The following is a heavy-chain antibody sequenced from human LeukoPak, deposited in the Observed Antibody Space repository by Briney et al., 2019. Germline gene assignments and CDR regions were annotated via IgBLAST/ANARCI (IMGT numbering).Heavy chain of an antibody. Sequence: SETLSLTCTVSGGSISSGGYYWSWIRQHPGKGLEWIGYIYYSGSTYYNPSLKSRVTISVDTSKNQFSLKLSSVTAADTAVYYCARATYYYDSSGSTKAQFDYRGQGTLVTVSS. V-gene: IGHV4-31*03. D-gene: IGHD3-22*01. CDR3: ARATYYYDSSGSTKAQFDY. J-gene: IGHJ4*02. CDR1: GGSISSGGYY. CDR2: IYYSGST.